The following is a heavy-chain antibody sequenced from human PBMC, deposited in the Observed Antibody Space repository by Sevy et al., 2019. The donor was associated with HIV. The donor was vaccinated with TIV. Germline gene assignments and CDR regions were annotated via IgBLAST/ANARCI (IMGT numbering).Heavy chain of an antibody. CDR2: ISGSSNYI. CDR1: AFTFSSYN. CDR3: ARGPPDGSYDYFDY. Sequence: GGSLRLSCAASAFTFSSYNMNLVRQAPGKGLEWVSCISGSSNYIYYAESLKGRFIISRDNAKNTLYLQMNSLRADDTAVYYCARGPPDGSYDYFDYWGQGTLVTVSS. V-gene: IGHV3-21*06. J-gene: IGHJ4*02. D-gene: IGHD1-26*01.